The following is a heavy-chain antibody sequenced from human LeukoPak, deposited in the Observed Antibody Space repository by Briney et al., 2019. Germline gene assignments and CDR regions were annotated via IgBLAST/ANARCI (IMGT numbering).Heavy chain of an antibody. V-gene: IGHV4-61*09. CDR1: GDSISIGSYY. CDR2: MNTTGST. CDR3: ARDWDY. Sequence: PSQTLSLTCTVSGDSISIGSYYWSWLRQPAGRGLEWIEHMNTTGSTKYNPSLKSRVTISVDTSNNQFSLKVSSVTAADTAVYYCARDWDYWGQGTLATVSS. J-gene: IGHJ4*02.